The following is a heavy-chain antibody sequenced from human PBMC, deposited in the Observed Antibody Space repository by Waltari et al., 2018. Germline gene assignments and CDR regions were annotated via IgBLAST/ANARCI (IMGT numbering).Heavy chain of an antibody. CDR2: VNTQTGNP. CDR3: SREALVGTNTIVDY. CDR1: CYPFTAYA. V-gene: IGHV7-4-1*01. J-gene: IGHJ4*02. Sequence: QVHLEQSGSELKRPGASVRISCLTSCYPFTAYAINWVRQAPGQGLQWLGWVNTQTGNPTYAQGLSRRFVFSVDTSVATAYLQIDSLTTSDSAVYFCSREALVGTNTIVDYWGRGTLVTV. D-gene: IGHD1-26*01.